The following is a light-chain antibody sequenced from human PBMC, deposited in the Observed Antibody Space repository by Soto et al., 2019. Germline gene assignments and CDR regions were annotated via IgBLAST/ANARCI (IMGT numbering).Light chain of an antibody. CDR3: ATWDDTLSGPV. V-gene: IGLV1-47*02. CDR1: SSNIGSDS. Sequence: QSVLTQPPSASGTPGQRVTIPCSGSSSNIGSDSVYWYQHLPGTAPKLLIYSNNQRPSGVPDRFSGSKSATSASLAISGLRSEDEGDYYCATWDDTLSGPVFGGGTKVTVL. J-gene: IGLJ3*02. CDR2: SNN.